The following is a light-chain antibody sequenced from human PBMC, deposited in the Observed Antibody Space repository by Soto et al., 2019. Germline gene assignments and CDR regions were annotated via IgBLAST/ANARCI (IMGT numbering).Light chain of an antibody. V-gene: IGKV3-20*01. CDR3: QQYTTSPFT. CDR2: GAS. J-gene: IGKJ3*01. Sequence: EIVLTQSPGTLSLSPGERATLYCRASQSVGSNYLAWYQQKPGQAPRVLIYGASSRATGIPDRFSGSGSGADFTLTISRLEPEDLAVYYCQQYTTSPFTFGPWTKVDIK. CDR1: QSVGSNY.